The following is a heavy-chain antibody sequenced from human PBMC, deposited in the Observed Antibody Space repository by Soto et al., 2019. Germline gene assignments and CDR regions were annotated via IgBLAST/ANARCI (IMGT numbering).Heavy chain of an antibody. V-gene: IGHV4-31*03. CDR3: ARMYSSGSGWFHP. Sequence: SVTLSLTCFVSGYSITAGGYYWSWIRHHPGKGLEWIGSFYSSGSIIYNPSLRSRVSISGDTSSNQCSMSLTSVTAADTARYYCARMYSSGSGWFHPWGQGTLVTVSS. D-gene: IGHD6-19*01. CDR2: FYSSGSI. J-gene: IGHJ5*02. CDR1: GYSITAGGYY.